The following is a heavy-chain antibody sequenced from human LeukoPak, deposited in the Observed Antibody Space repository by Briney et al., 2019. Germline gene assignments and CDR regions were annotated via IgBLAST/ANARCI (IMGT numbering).Heavy chain of an antibody. J-gene: IGHJ4*02. CDR3: AKAFTTATIFGVVIHYFDY. CDR2: ISGSGGST. D-gene: IGHD3-3*01. V-gene: IGHV3-23*01. Sequence: GGSLRLSCAASGFTFSSYAMGWVRQAPGKGLEWVSAISGSGGSTYYADSVKGRFTISRDNSKNTLYLQMNSLRAEDTAVYYCAKAFTTATIFGVVIHYFDYWGQGTLVTVSS. CDR1: GFTFSSYA.